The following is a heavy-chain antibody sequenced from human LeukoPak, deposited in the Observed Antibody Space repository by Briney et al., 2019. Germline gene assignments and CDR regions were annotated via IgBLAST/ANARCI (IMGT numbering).Heavy chain of an antibody. D-gene: IGHD6-19*01. J-gene: IGHJ3*02. V-gene: IGHV3-9*03. CDR2: ISWNSGSI. Sequence: GGSLRLSCAASGFTFDDYAMHWVRQAPGKGLEWVSGISWNSGSIGYADSVKGRFTISRDNAKNSLYLQMNSLRAEDMALYYCAKAGVAGSAFDIWGQGTMVTVSS. CDR1: GFTFDDYA. CDR3: AKAGVAGSAFDI.